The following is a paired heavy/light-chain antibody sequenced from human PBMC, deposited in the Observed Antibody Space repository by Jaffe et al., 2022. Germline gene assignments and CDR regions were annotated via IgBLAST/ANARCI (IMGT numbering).Heavy chain of an antibody. V-gene: IGHV1-3*01. CDR1: GYTFTSYS. J-gene: IGHJ4*02. D-gene: IGHD6-13*01. Sequence: QVQLVQSGAEVKKPGASLKVSCKASGYTFTSYSMHWVRQAPGQRLEWMGWINGANGNTKYSQTFQGRVTITRDTSASTVYMELSSLRSEDTAVYYCARDFLADTSSWYDYWGQGTLVTVSP. CDR2: INGANGNT. CDR3: ARDFLADTSSWYDY.
Light chain of an antibody. Sequence: QSALTQPASVSGSPGQSITISCTGTSSDVGGYKYVSWYQQHPGKVPKLMIYDDSNRPSGISVRFSGSKSGNTASLTISGLQAEDEADYYCGSYTITSAMIFGGGTKLTVL. CDR3: GSYTITSAMI. CDR2: DDS. V-gene: IGLV2-14*03. J-gene: IGLJ2*01. CDR1: SSDVGGYKY.